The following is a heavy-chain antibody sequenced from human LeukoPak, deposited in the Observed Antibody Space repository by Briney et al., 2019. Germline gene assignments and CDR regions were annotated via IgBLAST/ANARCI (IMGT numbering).Heavy chain of an antibody. CDR2: IGRSISYI. CDR3: AREGYYSGMDV. J-gene: IGHJ6*02. V-gene: IGHV3-21*01. Sequence: GGSLRLSCAASGFTLSDYSMKWVRQAPGKGLEWVSFIGRSISYINHADSVKGRFTISRDNAKNSLFLQMSSLRAEDTAVYYCAREGYYSGMDVWGQGTTVTVSS. CDR1: GFTLSDYS.